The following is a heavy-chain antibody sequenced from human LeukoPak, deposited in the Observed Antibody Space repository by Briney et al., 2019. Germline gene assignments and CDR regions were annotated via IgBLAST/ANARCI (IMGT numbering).Heavy chain of an antibody. J-gene: IGHJ3*01. CDR1: GYSFNSQG. CDR3: VKEILRFDL. CDR2: INTHSGNP. V-gene: IGHV7-4-1*02. Sequence: ASVKVSCKAYGYSFNSQGMNWVRQVPGQGLEWMGWINTHSGNPTYAQGFTGRFVFSVDAPLSTAYLQITGLKAEDTAAYYCVKEILRFDLWGQGTMVTVSS.